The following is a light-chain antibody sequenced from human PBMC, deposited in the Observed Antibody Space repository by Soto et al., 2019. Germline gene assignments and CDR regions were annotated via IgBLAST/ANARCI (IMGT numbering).Light chain of an antibody. CDR1: QSISSY. CDR2: DAS. Sequence: EIVLTQSPATLSLSPGERGTLSCRASQSISSYLAWYQQKPGQAPRLLIYDASNRATGVPARFSGSGSGTDFTLTISSLEPEDVAVYYCQQRSNWPLTFGPGTKVYIK. CDR3: QQRSNWPLT. V-gene: IGKV3-11*01. J-gene: IGKJ3*01.